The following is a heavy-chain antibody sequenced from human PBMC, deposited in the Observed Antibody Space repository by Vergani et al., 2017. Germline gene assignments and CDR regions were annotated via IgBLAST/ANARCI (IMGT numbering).Heavy chain of an antibody. CDR2: FDPEHGEV. D-gene: IGHD3-22*01. V-gene: IGHV1-24*01. Sequence: QVQLVQSGSEVRKPGASVKVSCQVSGYSLTELTIHWVRQAPGKGLEWMGGFDPEHGEVTFAHHIQGRVTMTEDRSTDTAYMELSSLRPEDTALYYCAIVTGFYVSSGYYLDYWGQGTLVTVSS. CDR3: AIVTGFYVSSGYYLDY. CDR1: GYSLTELT. J-gene: IGHJ4*02.